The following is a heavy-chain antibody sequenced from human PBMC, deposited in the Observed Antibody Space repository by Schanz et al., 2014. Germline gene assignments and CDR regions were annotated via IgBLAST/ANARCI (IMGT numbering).Heavy chain of an antibody. Sequence: QVQLVQSGAELKKPGASVKVSCKTSGFSFIGYYLHWVRQAPGQGREWMGWISAYSGNSKYAQKLQGRVTMTTDTSTNTAYMELRSLTSDDTAVYYCARFNSGSHSPPYYYYGMDVWGQGTTVTVSS. D-gene: IGHD1-26*01. CDR3: ARFNSGSHSPPYYYYGMDV. V-gene: IGHV1-18*04. CDR1: GFSFIGYY. J-gene: IGHJ6*02. CDR2: ISAYSGNS.